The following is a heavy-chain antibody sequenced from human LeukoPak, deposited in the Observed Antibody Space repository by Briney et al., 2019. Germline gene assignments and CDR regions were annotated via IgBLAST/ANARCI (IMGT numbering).Heavy chain of an antibody. D-gene: IGHD5-12*01. CDR3: ARNLATRGYGMDV. J-gene: IGHJ6*02. CDR1: GGSISSYY. CDR2: IYYSGST. Sequence: PSETLSLTCTVSGGSISSYYWSWIRQPPGKGLEWIGYIYYSGSTDSNPSLKSRVTISVDTSKNQFSLKLRSVTAADTAVYYCARNLATRGYGMDVWGQGTTVTVSS. V-gene: IGHV4-59*01.